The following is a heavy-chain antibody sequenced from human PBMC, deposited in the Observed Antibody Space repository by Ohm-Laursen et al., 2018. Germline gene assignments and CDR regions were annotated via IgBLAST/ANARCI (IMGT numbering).Heavy chain of an antibody. CDR3: ARVPRYCTNGVCPVL. CDR2: ISSSGSTI. V-gene: IGHV3-48*03. CDR1: GFTFSSYE. Sequence: GSLRLSCTASGFTFSSYEMNWVRQAPGKGLEWVSYISSSGSTIYYADSVKGRFTISRDNAKNSLYLQMNSLRAEDTAVYYCARVPRYCTNGVCPVLWGQGTLVTVSS. D-gene: IGHD2-8*01. J-gene: IGHJ4*02.